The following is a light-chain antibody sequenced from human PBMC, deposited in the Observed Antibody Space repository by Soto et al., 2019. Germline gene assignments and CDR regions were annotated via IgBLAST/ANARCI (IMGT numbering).Light chain of an antibody. CDR3: QQLNSYPYT. CDR2: AAS. J-gene: IGKJ2*01. V-gene: IGKV1-9*01. Sequence: DIQLTQSPSFLSASVGDRVTITCRASQGISSYLAWYQQKPGKAPKLLIYAASTLQSGDPSRFSGSGSGTEFTLTISSLQAEDFATYYCQQLNSYPYTFGQGTKLEIK. CDR1: QGISSY.